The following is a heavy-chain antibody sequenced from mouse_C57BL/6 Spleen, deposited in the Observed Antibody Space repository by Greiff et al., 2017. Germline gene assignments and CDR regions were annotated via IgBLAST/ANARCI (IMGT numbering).Heavy chain of an antibody. Sequence: QVTLKESGPGILQSSQTLSLTCSFSGFSLSTSGMGVSWIRQPSGKGLGWLAHIYWDDDKRYNPSLKSRLTISKDTSRNQVFLKFTSVDTADTATYYCARNFVITTVVATGYFDVWGTGTTVTVSS. J-gene: IGHJ1*03. V-gene: IGHV8-12*01. CDR1: GFSLSTSGMG. CDR3: ARNFVITTVVATGYFDV. CDR2: IYWDDDK. D-gene: IGHD1-1*01.